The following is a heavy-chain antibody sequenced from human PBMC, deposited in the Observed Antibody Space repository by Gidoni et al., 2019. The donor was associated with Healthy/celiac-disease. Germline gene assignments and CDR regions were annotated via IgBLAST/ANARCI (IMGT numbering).Heavy chain of an antibody. Sequence: EVQLLESGGGLVQPGGSLRPSCAPSVFTFSSYAMSWVRQAPGKGLEWVSAISGSGGSTYYADSVKGRFTISRDNSKNTLYLQMNSLRAEDTAVYYCAKEWGGYSNPNFDYWGQGTLVTVSS. CDR1: VFTFSSYA. CDR2: ISGSGGST. J-gene: IGHJ4*02. V-gene: IGHV3-23*01. CDR3: AKEWGGYSNPNFDY. D-gene: IGHD4-4*01.